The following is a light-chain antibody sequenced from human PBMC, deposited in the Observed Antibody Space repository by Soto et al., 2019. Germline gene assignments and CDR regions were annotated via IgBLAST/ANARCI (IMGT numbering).Light chain of an antibody. Sequence: QSVRTQPASVSGAPGQSITISCTGTSSDVGGNHYVSWYQQHPGKAPKLMIYEVGNRPSGVSDRFSGSKSGNTASLTISGLQAEDEADYYCSSYTSSITSVFGTGTNATVL. CDR3: SSYTSSITSV. J-gene: IGLJ1*01. CDR1: SSDVGGNHY. V-gene: IGLV2-14*01. CDR2: EVG.